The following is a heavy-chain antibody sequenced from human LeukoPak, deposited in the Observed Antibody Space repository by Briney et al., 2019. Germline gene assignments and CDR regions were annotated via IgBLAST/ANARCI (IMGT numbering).Heavy chain of an antibody. CDR1: GGSISSSSYY. Sequence: SETLSLTYTVSGGSISSSSYYWGWIRQPPGKGLEWIGSIYYSGSTYYNPSLKSRVTISVDTSKNQFSLKLSSVTAADTAVYYCASPSRFMAAGTIVDAFDIWGQGTMVTVSS. D-gene: IGHD6-13*01. J-gene: IGHJ3*02. CDR3: ASPSRFMAAGTIVDAFDI. CDR2: IYYSGST. V-gene: IGHV4-39*01.